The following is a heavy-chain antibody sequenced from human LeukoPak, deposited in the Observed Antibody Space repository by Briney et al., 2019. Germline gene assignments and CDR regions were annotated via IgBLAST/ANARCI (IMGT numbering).Heavy chain of an antibody. J-gene: IGHJ4*02. CDR2: IKSKTDGGTT. Sequence: PGGSLRLSCAASGFTFSNAWMSWVRQAPGKGLEWVDRIKSKTDGGTTDYAAPVKGRFTISRDDSKNTLYLQMNSLKTEDTAVYYCTTKGHILGIFSSYWGQGTLVTVSS. CDR3: TTKGHILGIFSSY. CDR1: GFTFSNAW. D-gene: IGHD7-27*01. V-gene: IGHV3-15*01.